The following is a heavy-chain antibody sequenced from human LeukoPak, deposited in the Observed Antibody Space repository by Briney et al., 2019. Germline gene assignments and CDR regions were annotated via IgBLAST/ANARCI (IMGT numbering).Heavy chain of an antibody. V-gene: IGHV1-18*01. J-gene: IGHJ3*02. Sequence: GESLKISCKGSGYTFTSYGISWVRQAPGQGLEWMGWISAYNGNTNYAQKLQGRVTMTTDTSTSTAYMGLRSLRSDDTAVYYCARRLVSAGDAFDIWGQGTMVTVSS. CDR3: ARRLVSAGDAFDI. CDR1: GYTFTSYG. D-gene: IGHD6-6*01. CDR2: ISAYNGNT.